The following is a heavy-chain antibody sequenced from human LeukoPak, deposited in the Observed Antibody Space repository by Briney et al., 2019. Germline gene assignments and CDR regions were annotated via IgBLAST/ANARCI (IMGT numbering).Heavy chain of an antibody. V-gene: IGHV3-30*04. CDR1: GFTFSRYD. Sequence: PGRSLRLSCVVSGFTFSRYDMHWVRQAPGKGLEWVAVTSYDGGNEIYADSVKGRFTISRDNSKNTLYLQMNGLRHEDTAVYFCARAAAVTGAFRDNWFDPWGQGTLVTVSS. CDR2: TSYDGGNE. CDR3: ARAAAVTGAFRDNWFDP. J-gene: IGHJ5*02. D-gene: IGHD6-19*01.